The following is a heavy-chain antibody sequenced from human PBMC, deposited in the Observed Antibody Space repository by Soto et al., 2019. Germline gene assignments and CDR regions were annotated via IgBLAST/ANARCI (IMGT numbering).Heavy chain of an antibody. J-gene: IGHJ6*02. CDR1: GFPFSSYA. D-gene: IGHD2-15*01. CDR3: ANARYCSGGSCYGLPYYYGMDV. CDR2: ISGSGAGT. V-gene: IGHV3-23*01. Sequence: EVHLLESGGGLVQPGGSLRLSCAASGFPFSSYAMSWVRQAPGKGLEWVSGISGSGAGTYYADSVQGRFTISRDNSENTLYLEMNRLRAEDTAVYYCANARYCSGGSCYGLPYYYGMDVWGQGTTVTVSS.